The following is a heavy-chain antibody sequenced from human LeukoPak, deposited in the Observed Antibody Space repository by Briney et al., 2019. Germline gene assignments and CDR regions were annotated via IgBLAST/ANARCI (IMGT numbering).Heavy chain of an antibody. CDR2: ISYAGSDK. J-gene: IGHJ6*03. D-gene: IGHD6-13*01. V-gene: IGHV3-30-3*01. CDR3: ARFAAGRLGLHYYYYMDV. CDR1: GFTFSTYA. Sequence: LPGGSLRLSCAASGFTFSTYAMHWVRQAPGKGLEWVAVISYAGSDKYYADSVKGRVTICRDKSKNTLWLQMNSLRAEDTAVYYCARFAAGRLGLHYYYYMDVWGKGTTVTVSS.